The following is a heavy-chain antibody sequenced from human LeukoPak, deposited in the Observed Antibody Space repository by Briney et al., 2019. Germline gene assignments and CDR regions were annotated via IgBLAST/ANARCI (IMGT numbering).Heavy chain of an antibody. CDR3: ARDFSGY. Sequence: GGSLRLSCVVSGATVNSNYMCWVRQAPGKGLEWVSVIYSGGSTYYADSVKGRFTISRDISKNTLYLQMNDLRAEDTAVYYCARDFSGYWGQGTLVTVSS. CDR2: IYSGGST. D-gene: IGHD3-10*01. V-gene: IGHV3-66*01. CDR1: GATVNSNY. J-gene: IGHJ4*01.